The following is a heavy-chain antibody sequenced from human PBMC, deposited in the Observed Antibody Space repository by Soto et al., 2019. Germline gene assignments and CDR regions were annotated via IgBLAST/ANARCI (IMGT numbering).Heavy chain of an antibody. CDR2: ISGSGGST. CDR1: GFTFSSYA. CDR3: AKGLSGSPTTRGMGV. V-gene: IGHV3-23*01. J-gene: IGHJ6*02. Sequence: EAQLLESGGGLVQPGGSLRLSCAASGFTFSSYAMSWARQAPGKGLEWVSGISGSGGSTYYADSVKGRFTISRDNSKNKLYLQMNSLRAEDTVVYYCAKGLSGSPTTRGMGVWGQGTTVIVSS. D-gene: IGHD1-26*01.